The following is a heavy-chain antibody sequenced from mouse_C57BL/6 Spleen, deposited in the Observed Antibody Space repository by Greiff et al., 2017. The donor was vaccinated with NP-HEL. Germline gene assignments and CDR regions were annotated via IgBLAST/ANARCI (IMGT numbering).Heavy chain of an antibody. J-gene: IGHJ2*01. CDR1: GYAFSSYW. CDR2: IYPGDGDT. D-gene: IGHD1-1*01. V-gene: IGHV1-80*01. Sequence: QVQLQQSGAELVKPGASVKISCKASGYAFSSYWMNWVKQRPGKGLEWIGQIYPGDGDTNYNGKFKGKATLTADKSSSTAYMQLSSLTSEDSAVEVGARGVSSSAGDGSSYVYFDYWGQGTTLTVSS. CDR3: ARGVSSSAGDGSSYVYFDY.